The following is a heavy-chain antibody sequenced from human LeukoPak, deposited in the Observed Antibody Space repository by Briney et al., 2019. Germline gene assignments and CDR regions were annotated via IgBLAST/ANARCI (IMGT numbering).Heavy chain of an antibody. D-gene: IGHD3-22*01. CDR2: IYYSGST. CDR1: GGSISSYY. CDR3: AREWVSYYDSSGYPNWFDP. J-gene: IGHJ5*02. V-gene: IGHV4-59*01. Sequence: NPSETLSLTCTVSGGSISSYYWSWIRQPPGKGLEWIGYIYYSGSTNYNPSLKSRVTISVDTSKNQFSLKLSSVTAADTAVYYCAREWVSYYDSSGYPNWFDPWGQGTLVTVSS.